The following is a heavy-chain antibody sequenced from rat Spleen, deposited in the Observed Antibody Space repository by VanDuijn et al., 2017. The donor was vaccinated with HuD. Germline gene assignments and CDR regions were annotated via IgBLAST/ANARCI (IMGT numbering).Heavy chain of an antibody. CDR3: TREFFYTGDY. J-gene: IGHJ2*01. D-gene: IGHD1-3*01. CDR2: ITNTGDTT. V-gene: IGHV5-31*01. CDR1: GFTFNIYW. Sequence: EVQLMESGGGLVQPGRSLKLSCVASGFTFNIYWMAWIRQAPGKGLEWVASITNTGDTTYYSDSVRGRFTVSRDNAESTLYLQLNSLRSEDTAPYYCTREFFYTGDYWGQGVMVTVSS.